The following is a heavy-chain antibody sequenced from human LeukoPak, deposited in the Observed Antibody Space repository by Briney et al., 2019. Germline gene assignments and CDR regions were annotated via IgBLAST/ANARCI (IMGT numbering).Heavy chain of an antibody. CDR2: IYYSGST. CDR1: GGSISSSSYY. J-gene: IGHJ6*03. CDR3: ARGRRRGYSYGSYYYHYMDV. Sequence: SETLSLTCTVSGGSISSSSYYWGWIRQPPGKGLEWIGSIYYSGSTYYNPSLKSRVTISVDTSKNQFSLKLSSVTAADTAVYYCARGRRRGYSYGSYYYHYMDVWGKGTTVTVSS. D-gene: IGHD5-18*01. V-gene: IGHV4-39*07.